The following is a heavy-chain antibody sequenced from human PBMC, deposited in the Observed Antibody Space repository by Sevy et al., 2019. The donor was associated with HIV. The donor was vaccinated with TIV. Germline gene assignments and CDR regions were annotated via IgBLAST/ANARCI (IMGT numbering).Heavy chain of an antibody. J-gene: IGHJ6*02. CDR2: IYYSGST. V-gene: IGHV4-31*03. Sequence: SETLSLTCTVSGGSISSGGYYWSWIRQHPGKGLEWIGYIYYSGSTYYNPSLKSRVTISVDTSKNQFSLKLSSVTAADTGVYYCARVPGYYYGSGSYYYYYYGMDVWGQGTTVTVSS. CDR3: ARVPGYYYGSGSYYYYYYGMDV. D-gene: IGHD3-10*01. CDR1: GGSISSGGYY.